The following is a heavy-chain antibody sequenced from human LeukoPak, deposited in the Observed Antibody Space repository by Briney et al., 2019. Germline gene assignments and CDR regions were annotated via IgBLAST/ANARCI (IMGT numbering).Heavy chain of an antibody. D-gene: IGHD6-13*01. CDR1: GGSISSYY. Sequence: SETLSLTCTVSGGSISSYYWSWIRQPAGKGLEWIGRIYTSGSTNYNPSLKSRVTMSVDTSKNQFSLKLSSVTAADTAVYYCARARSSRWYPVAEDWFDPWGQGTLVTVSS. CDR3: ARARSSRWYPVAEDWFDP. V-gene: IGHV4-4*07. J-gene: IGHJ5*02. CDR2: IYTSGST.